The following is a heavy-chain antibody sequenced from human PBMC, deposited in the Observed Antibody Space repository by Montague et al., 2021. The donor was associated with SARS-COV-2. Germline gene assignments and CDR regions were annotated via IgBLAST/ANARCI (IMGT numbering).Heavy chain of an antibody. CDR2: IYDSGST. D-gene: IGHD5-12*01. CDR3: ARRGRKLLPVATTVGGFDI. CDR1: GGSISTYY. Sequence: SETLSLTCTVSGGSISTYYWTWIRQPPGKRLEWIGSIYDSGSTYYNPSLKSRVTISVDTSKNHFSLKLSSVTAADTAVYYCARRGRKLLPVATTVGGFDIWGQGTMVTVSS. V-gene: IGHV4-59*05. J-gene: IGHJ3*02.